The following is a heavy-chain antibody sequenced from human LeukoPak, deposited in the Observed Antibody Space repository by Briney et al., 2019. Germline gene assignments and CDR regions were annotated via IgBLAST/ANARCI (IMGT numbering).Heavy chain of an antibody. Sequence: GGSLRLSCAASGFTFSSYAMSWVRQAPGKGLEWVSAISGSGGSTYYADSVKGRFTISRDNSKNTLYLQMNSLRAEDTAVYYCARADGMQWLYYYYYGMDVWGQGTTVTVSS. CDR3: ARADGMQWLYYYYYGMDV. D-gene: IGHD6-19*01. V-gene: IGHV3-23*01. CDR2: ISGSGGST. CDR1: GFTFSSYA. J-gene: IGHJ6*02.